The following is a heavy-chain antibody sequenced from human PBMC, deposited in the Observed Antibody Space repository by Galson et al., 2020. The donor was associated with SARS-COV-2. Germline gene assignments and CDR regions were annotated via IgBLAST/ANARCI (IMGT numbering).Heavy chain of an antibody. CDR3: ARSAVVVPAALTGYYYYMDV. D-gene: IGHD2-2*01. V-gene: IGHV2-70*01. Sequence: SGPTLVKPTQTLTLPCTFPGFSLSTSGMCVSWIRQPPAKALEWLALIDWEDDKSYSTSLQTRTTIPKDTSKNQVVLTMTNMDPVDTATYYCARSAVVVPAALTGYYYYMDVWGKGTTVTVSS. J-gene: IGHJ6*03. CDR1: GFSLSTSGMC. CDR2: IDWEDDK.